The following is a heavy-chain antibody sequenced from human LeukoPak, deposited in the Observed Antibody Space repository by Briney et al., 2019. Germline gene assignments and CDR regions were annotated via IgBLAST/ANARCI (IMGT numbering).Heavy chain of an antibody. D-gene: IGHD2-15*01. CDR2: TYYRSKLYN. V-gene: IGHV6-1*01. Sequence: SQTLSLTCAISGDIFSSNNDAWHWIRQSPSRGLQWLERTYYRSKLYNDYAVSVKSRITDNPETSKNQFSRQLSSVTPEDTAVYYCAVASHGYYFDYWGQGNLVTVSS. J-gene: IGHJ4*02. CDR3: AVASHGYYFDY. CDR1: GDIFSSNNDA.